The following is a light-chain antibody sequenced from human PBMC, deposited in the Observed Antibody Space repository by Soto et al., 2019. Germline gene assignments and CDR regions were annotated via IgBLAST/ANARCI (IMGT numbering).Light chain of an antibody. J-gene: IGKJ1*01. V-gene: IGKV4-1*01. CDR3: QQYYDAPQT. CDR2: WAS. Sequence: DIVMTQSPDSLAVSLGERATINCKSCQSVLYSSNNKNYLAWYQQKPGQPPKLLIYWASTRESGVPDRFSGSGSGTDFTLTISSLQAEDVAVYYCQQYYDAPQTFGQGTKVEIK. CDR1: QSVLYSSNNKNY.